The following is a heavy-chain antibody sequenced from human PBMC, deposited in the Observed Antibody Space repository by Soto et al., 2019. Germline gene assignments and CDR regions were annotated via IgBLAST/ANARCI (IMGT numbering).Heavy chain of an antibody. CDR3: AKGVVASGYDYWGSLFDP. CDR2: ISYDGSNK. Sequence: GGSLRLSCAASGFTFCSYGMHWVRQAPGKGLEWVAVISYDGSNKYYADSVKGRFTISRDNSKNTLYLQMNSLRAEDTAVYYCAKGVVASGYDYWGSLFDPWGQGTLVTVSS. V-gene: IGHV3-30*18. J-gene: IGHJ5*02. CDR1: GFTFCSYG. D-gene: IGHD5-12*01.